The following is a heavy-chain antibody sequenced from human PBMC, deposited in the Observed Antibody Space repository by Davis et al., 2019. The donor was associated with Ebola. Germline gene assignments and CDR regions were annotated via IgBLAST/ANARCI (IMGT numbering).Heavy chain of an antibody. V-gene: IGHV3-7*03. CDR2: IKNDGSEK. CDR3: ARRGSGSPRDPFDI. Sequence: PGGSLRLSCVASGFTFSNYWMSWVRQAPGKGPEWVANIKNDGSEKYFVDSVKDRFAISRDNAKNSLHLQMNSLQTEDTAVYYCARRGSGSPRDPFDIWGQGTMVTVSS. D-gene: IGHD1-26*01. J-gene: IGHJ3*02. CDR1: GFTFSNYW.